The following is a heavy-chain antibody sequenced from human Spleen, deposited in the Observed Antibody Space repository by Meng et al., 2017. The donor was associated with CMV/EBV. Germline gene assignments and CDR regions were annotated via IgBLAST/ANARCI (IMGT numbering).Heavy chain of an antibody. V-gene: IGHV1-2*02. Sequence: TFSGYYIHWVRQAPGQGLEWMGWIYPNTGDTNYAQNFQGRVTMTRDTSISTAYMEMIGLRSDDTALYYCARGPLYCSSTSCLSNWFGPWGQGTLVTVSS. CDR1: TFSGYY. D-gene: IGHD2-2*01. CDR2: IYPNTGDT. J-gene: IGHJ5*02. CDR3: ARGPLYCSSTSCLSNWFGP.